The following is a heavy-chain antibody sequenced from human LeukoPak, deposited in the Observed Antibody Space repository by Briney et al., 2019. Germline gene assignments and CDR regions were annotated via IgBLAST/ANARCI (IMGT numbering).Heavy chain of an antibody. CDR3: ARADIVATTHYLDY. V-gene: IGHV1-69*06. Sequence: ASVKLSCTSSGGTFSSYAISWVRQAPGQGLEWMGRIIPIFGTANYAQKFQGRVTITADKSTSTVYMELSSLRSEDTAVYYCARADIVATTHYLDYLRRATMLTVSS. J-gene: IGHJ4*02. D-gene: IGHD5-12*01. CDR1: GGTFSSYA. CDR2: IIPIFGTA.